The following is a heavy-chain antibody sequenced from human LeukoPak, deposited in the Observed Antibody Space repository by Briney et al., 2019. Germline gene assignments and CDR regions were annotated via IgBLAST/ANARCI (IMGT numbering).Heavy chain of an antibody. J-gene: IGHJ5*02. CDR2: MNPNSGNT. Sequence: ASVKASCKTSGYTFTNYDINWVRQATGQGLEWMGWMNPNSGNTGYAQKFQGRVTMARNTSISTAYMELSSLRSVDTAVYYCARPHCSSTDCHPPEWFDPWGQGTLVTVSS. CDR3: ARPHCSSTDCHPPEWFDP. D-gene: IGHD2-2*01. CDR1: GYTFTNYD. V-gene: IGHV1-8*01.